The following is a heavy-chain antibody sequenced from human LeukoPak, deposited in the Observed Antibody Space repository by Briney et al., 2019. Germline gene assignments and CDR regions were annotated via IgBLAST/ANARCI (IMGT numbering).Heavy chain of an antibody. D-gene: IGHD1-1*01. J-gene: IGHJ5*02. CDR3: AHRKVNSRYNWFDP. CDR1: GFSLSTSGVG. V-gene: IGHV2-5*01. Sequence: TLSLACTFSGFSLSTSGVGVGWIRQPPGKALEWLALIYWNDDKRYSPSLKSRLTITKDTSKNQVVLTMTNMDPVDTATYYCAHRKVNSRYNWFDPWGQGTLVTVSS. CDR2: IYWNDDK.